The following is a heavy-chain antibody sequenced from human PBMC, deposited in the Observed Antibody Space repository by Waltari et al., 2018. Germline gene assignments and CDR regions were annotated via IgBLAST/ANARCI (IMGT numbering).Heavy chain of an antibody. CDR3: ATRIAAAWYYFDY. J-gene: IGHJ4*02. D-gene: IGHD6-13*01. CDR1: GGSFRGSY. V-gene: IGHV4-34*01. Sequence: QVQLQQWGAGLLKPSEPLSLTCAVYGGSFRGSYWRWLRQPPGKGLEGIGEINHSGSTNYNPSLKSRVTISVDTSKNQFSLKLSSVTAADTAVYYCATRIAAAWYYFDYWGQGTLVTVSS. CDR2: INHSGST.